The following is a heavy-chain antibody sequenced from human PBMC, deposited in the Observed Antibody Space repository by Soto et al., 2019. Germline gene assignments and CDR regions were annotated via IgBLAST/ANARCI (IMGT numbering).Heavy chain of an antibody. CDR1: GFTFSSYW. CDR3: ARVAAFHDSSGYYFDY. Sequence: AVGSLRLSCAASGFTFSSYWMHWVRQAPGKGLVWVSRINSDGSSTSYADSVKGRFTISRDNAKNTLYLQMNSLRAEDTAVYYCARVAAFHDSSGYYFDYWGQGTLVTVSS. CDR2: INSDGSST. V-gene: IGHV3-74*01. D-gene: IGHD3-22*01. J-gene: IGHJ4*02.